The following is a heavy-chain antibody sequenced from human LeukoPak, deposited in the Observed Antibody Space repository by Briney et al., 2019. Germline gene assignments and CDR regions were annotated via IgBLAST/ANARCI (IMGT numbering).Heavy chain of an antibody. V-gene: IGHV3-21*01. D-gene: IGHD2-2*01. CDR3: ARDDIVVVPAGYYYYMDV. CDR2: ISSSSSYI. J-gene: IGHJ6*03. Sequence: GGSLRLSCAASGFTFSSYSMNRVRQAPGKGLEWVSSISSSSSYIYYADSVKGRFTISRDNAKNSLYLQMNSLRAEDTAVYYCARDDIVVVPAGYYYYMDVWGKGTTVTVSS. CDR1: GFTFSSYS.